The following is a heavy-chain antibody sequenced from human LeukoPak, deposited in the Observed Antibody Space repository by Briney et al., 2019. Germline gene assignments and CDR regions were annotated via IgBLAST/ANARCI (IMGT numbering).Heavy chain of an antibody. V-gene: IGHV3-7*01. Sequence: GGSLRLSCAASGFTFSSYWMNWARRDPGKGLEWVASINHNGNVNYYVDSVKGRFTISRDNAKNSLYLQMNSLRAEDTAVYYCARGSGPLDYWGQGTLVTVSS. CDR2: INHNGNVN. J-gene: IGHJ4*02. CDR3: ARGSGPLDY. D-gene: IGHD2-15*01. CDR1: GFTFSSYW.